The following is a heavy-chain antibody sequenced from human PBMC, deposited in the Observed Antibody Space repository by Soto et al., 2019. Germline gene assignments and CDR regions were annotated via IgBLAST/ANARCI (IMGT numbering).Heavy chain of an antibody. D-gene: IGHD3-9*01. CDR3: ARDGGGIDWYGSEMGDYYYGMDV. CDR1: GFTFSSYG. V-gene: IGHV3-33*01. Sequence: GGSLRLSCAASGFTFSSYGMHWVRQAPGKGLEWVAVIWYDGSNKYYADSVKGRFTISRDNSKNTLYLQMNSLRAEDTAVYYCARDGGGIDWYGSEMGDYYYGMDVWGQGTTVTVSS. CDR2: IWYDGSNK. J-gene: IGHJ6*02.